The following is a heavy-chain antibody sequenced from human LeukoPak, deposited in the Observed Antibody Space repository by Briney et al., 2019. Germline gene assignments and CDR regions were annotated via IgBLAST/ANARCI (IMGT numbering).Heavy chain of an antibody. V-gene: IGHV5-51*01. CDR2: IYPGDSDT. J-gene: IGHJ4*02. CDR3: ARPPCYCSSTSCSLGY. CDR1: GYSFTYYW. D-gene: IGHD2-2*01. Sequence: GESLKISCKGSGYSFTYYWIGCVRQMPGKGLEWMGIIYPGDSDTRYSPSFQGQVTVSADKSISTAYLQWSSLKASDTAMYYCARPPCYCSSTSCSLGYWGQGTLVTVSS.